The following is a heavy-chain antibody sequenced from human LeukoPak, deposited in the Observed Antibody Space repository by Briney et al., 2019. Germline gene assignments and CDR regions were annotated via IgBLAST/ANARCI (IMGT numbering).Heavy chain of an antibody. CDR2: FDPEDGET. J-gene: IGHJ4*02. CDR3: ATDPHYGSGMGGYY. V-gene: IGHV1-24*01. CDR1: GYTLTELS. Sequence: GASVKVSCKVSGYTLTELSMHWVRQAPGKGLEWMGGFDPEDGETIYAQKFQGRVTMTEDTSTDTAYMELSSLRSEDTAVYYFATDPHYGSGMGGYYWGQGTLVTVSS. D-gene: IGHD3-10*01.